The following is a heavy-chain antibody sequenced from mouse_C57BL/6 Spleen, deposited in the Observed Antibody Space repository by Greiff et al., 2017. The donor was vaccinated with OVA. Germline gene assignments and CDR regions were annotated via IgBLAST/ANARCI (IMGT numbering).Heavy chain of an antibody. D-gene: IGHD6-1*01. CDR2: ISYDGSN. V-gene: IGHV3-6*01. J-gene: IGHJ2*01. Sequence: EVQLQQSGPGLVKPSQSLSLTCSVTGYSITSGYYWNWIRQFPGNKLEWMGYISYDGSNNYNPSLKNRISITRDTSKNQCFLKLNSVTTEDTATYYCARGGRQDYFDYWGQGTTLTVSS. CDR3: ARGGRQDYFDY. CDR1: GYSITSGYY.